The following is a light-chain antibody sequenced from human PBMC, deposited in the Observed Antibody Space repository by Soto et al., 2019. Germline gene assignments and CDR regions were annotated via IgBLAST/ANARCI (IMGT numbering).Light chain of an antibody. CDR2: DAS. J-gene: IGKJ4*01. CDR3: QQRSDWPFT. V-gene: IGKV3-11*01. Sequence: ETVLTQSPATLSLPPGERATLSCRASQSVSRFLGWYQQKPGQSPRLLIYDASNRATGIPARFSGSGSGTDFTLTISSLEPEDFAVYFCQQRSDWPFTFGGGTKVDMK. CDR1: QSVSRF.